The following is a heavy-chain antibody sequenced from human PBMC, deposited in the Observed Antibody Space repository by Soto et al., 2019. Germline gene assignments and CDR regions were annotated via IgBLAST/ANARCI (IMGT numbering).Heavy chain of an antibody. D-gene: IGHD5-18*01. CDR1: GGSISSGDYY. Sequence: SETLSLTCTVSGGSISSGDYYWSWIRQPPGKGLEWIGYIYYSGSTYYNPSLKSRVTISVDTSKNQFSLKLSSVTAADTFVYYCGRYLGAGTALANFLYWGQGTLLSV. V-gene: IGHV4-30-4*01. J-gene: IGHJ4*02. CDR2: IYYSGST. CDR3: GRYLGAGTALANFLY.